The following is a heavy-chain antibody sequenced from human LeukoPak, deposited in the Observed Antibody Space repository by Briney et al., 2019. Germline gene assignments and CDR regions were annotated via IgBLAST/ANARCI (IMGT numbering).Heavy chain of an antibody. CDR2: IYYSGST. Sequence: SETLSLTCAVYGGSFSGYYWSWIRQPPGKGLEWIGYIYYSGSTNYNPSLKSRVTISVDTSKNQFSLKLSSVTAADTAVYYCARGGGGWIFDPGYGGRETGVTVSS. CDR1: GGSFSGYY. D-gene: IGHD3-3*01. J-gene: IGHJ4*02. V-gene: IGHV4-59*01. CDR3: ARGGGGWIFDPGY.